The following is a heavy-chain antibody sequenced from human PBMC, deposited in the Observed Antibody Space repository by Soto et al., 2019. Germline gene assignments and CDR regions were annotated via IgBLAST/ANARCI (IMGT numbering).Heavy chain of an antibody. CDR1: GYIFTNYD. CDR2: VSGYTGNT. CDR3: ARFGSAPYYYYGVDV. V-gene: IGHV1-18*01. D-gene: IGHD3-10*01. J-gene: IGHJ6*02. Sequence: QVQLVQSETEVKKPGASVKVSCKASGYIFTNYDITWVRQAPGQGLEWMGWVSGYTGNTKYAQKFQDRVTMTTDTSPXKVYMELRSLRSDDTAVYYCARFGSAPYYYYGVDVWGQGTTVFVSS.